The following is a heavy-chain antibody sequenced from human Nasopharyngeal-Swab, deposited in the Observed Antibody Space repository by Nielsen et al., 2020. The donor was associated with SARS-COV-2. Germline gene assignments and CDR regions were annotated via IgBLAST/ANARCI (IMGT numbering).Heavy chain of an antibody. Sequence: SGPTLVKPPQTLTLTCTFSGFSLSTRKVGVSWVRQLPGKALEWLALLYWDDDNRYNPSLKNRITITRDTSKNQVVLTMTNMDPVDTATYYCVHSTGWRLDYWGQGTLVT. CDR3: VHSTGWRLDY. D-gene: IGHD6-19*01. CDR1: GFSLSTRKVG. CDR2: LYWDDDN. V-gene: IGHV2-5*02. J-gene: IGHJ4*02.